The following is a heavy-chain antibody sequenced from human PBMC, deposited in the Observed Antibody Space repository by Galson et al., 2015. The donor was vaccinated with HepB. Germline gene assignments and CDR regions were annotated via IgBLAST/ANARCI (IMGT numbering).Heavy chain of an antibody. Sequence: SVKVSCKASGGTFSSYTISWVRQAPGQGLEWMGRIIPILGIANYAQQLQGRVTITADKSTSTAYMELSSLRSEDTAVYYCAREAYDYGGNCGPCLAFDIWGQGTMVTVSS. V-gene: IGHV1-69*04. CDR3: AREAYDYGGNCGPCLAFDI. CDR1: GGTFSSYT. D-gene: IGHD4-23*01. J-gene: IGHJ3*02. CDR2: IIPILGIA.